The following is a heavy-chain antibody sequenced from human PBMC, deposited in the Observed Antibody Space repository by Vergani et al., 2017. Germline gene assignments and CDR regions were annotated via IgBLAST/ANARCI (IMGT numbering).Heavy chain of an antibody. J-gene: IGHJ6*03. V-gene: IGHV1-69*08. Sequence: QVQLVQSGAEVKKPGSSVKVSCKASGATFRSNTISWVRQVPGQGLEWMGRIIPVLGKTKYAQDFQGRLTITADTSTSTAYMELTSLRSQDTAVYYCARDPRGYGGDPEDYYYYYMDVWGKGTTVTVSS. CDR1: GATFRSNT. CDR2: IIPVLGKT. CDR3: ARDPRGYGGDPEDYYYYYMDV. D-gene: IGHD2-21*02.